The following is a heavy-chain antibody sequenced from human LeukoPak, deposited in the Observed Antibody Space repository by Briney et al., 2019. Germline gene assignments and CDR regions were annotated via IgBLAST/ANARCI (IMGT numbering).Heavy chain of an antibody. CDR1: EYSFTSYW. D-gene: IGHD6-19*01. V-gene: IGHV5-51*01. Sequence: NPGESLKISCKGSEYSFTSYWIGWVRQMPGKGLEWMGIIYHGDSDTRYSTSFQGQVAISADKSISTAYLQWSSLKASDTDMYYCGRRQSSGWFDYWGQGTPVTVSS. CDR2: IYHGDSDT. CDR3: GRRQSSGWFDY. J-gene: IGHJ5*01.